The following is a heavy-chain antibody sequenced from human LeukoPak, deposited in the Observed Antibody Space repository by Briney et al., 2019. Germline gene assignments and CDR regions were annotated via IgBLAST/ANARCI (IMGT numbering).Heavy chain of an antibody. CDR1: GYTFTSYY. D-gene: IGHD6-19*01. CDR3: AREGSSSGWISPGY. CDR2: INPSGGST. V-gene: IGHV1-46*01. J-gene: IGHJ4*02. Sequence: ASVKVSCKASGYTFTSYYMHWVRQAPGQGLEWMGIINPSGGSTSYAQKFQGRVTMTRGMSTSRVYMELSSLRSEDTAVYDCAREGSSSGWISPGYWGQGTLVTVSS.